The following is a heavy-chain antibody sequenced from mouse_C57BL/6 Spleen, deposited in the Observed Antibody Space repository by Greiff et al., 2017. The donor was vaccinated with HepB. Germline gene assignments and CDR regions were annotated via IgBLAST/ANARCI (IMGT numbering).Heavy chain of an antibody. CDR3: ARSYYSPFAY. D-gene: IGHD2-12*01. J-gene: IGHJ3*01. V-gene: IGHV1-80*01. Sequence: VQGVESGAELVKPGASVKISCKASGYAFSSYWMNWVKQRPGKGLEWIGQIYPGDGDTNYNGKFKGKATLTADKSSSTAYMQLSSLTSEDSAVYFCARSYYSPFAYWGQGTLVTVSA. CDR2: IYPGDGDT. CDR1: GYAFSSYW.